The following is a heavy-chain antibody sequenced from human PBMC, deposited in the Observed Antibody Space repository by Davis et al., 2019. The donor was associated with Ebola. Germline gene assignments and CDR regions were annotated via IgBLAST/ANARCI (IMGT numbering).Heavy chain of an antibody. CDR3: ARALSGSYYGISYFDY. V-gene: IGHV4-34*01. CDR2: INHSGST. J-gene: IGHJ4*02. CDR1: GGSFSGYY. D-gene: IGHD1-26*01. Sequence: MPSETLSLTCAVYGGSFSGYYWSWIRQPPGKGLEWIGEINHSGSTNYNPSLKSRVTISVDTSKNQFSLKLSSVTAADTAVYYCARALSGSYYGISYFDYWGQGTLVTVSS.